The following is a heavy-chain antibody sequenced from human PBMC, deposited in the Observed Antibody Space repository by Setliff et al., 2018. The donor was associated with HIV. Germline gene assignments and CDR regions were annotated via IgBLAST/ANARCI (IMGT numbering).Heavy chain of an antibody. CDR1: NDSIRRSNSY. CDR3: ARGVLTIFALTIPNWFDP. CDR2: IDYTGYA. V-gene: IGHV4-39*07. Sequence: PSETLSLTCTVSNDSIRRSNSYWGWIRQPPGKGLECIGTIDYTGYAFYNQSLKSRVIISVDTSKNQFSLKFTSVIAADTAVYYCARGVLTIFALTIPNWFDPWGQGTLVTVSS. J-gene: IGHJ5*02. D-gene: IGHD3-3*01.